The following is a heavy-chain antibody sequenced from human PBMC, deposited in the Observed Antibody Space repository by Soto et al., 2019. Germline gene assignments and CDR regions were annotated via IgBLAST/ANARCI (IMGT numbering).Heavy chain of an antibody. V-gene: IGHV3-33*01. D-gene: IGHD2-15*01. Sequence: QVQLVESGGGVVQPGRSLRLSCAASGFTFSSYGMHWVRQAPGKGLEWVAVIWYDGSNKYYADSVKGRFTISRDNSKNTLYLQMNSLRAEDTAVYYCASQRSGVVVAALYSFDYWGQGTLVTVSS. J-gene: IGHJ4*02. CDR1: GFTFSSYG. CDR2: IWYDGSNK. CDR3: ASQRSGVVVAALYSFDY.